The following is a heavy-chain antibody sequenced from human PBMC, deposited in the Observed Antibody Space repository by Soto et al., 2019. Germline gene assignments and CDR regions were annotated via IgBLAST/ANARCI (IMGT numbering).Heavy chain of an antibody. CDR3: AKAYSNCFGP. CDR2: IDWDDDK. J-gene: IGHJ5*02. V-gene: IGHV2-70*04. Sequence: GPTLVNPTQTLTLTCTFSGFSLSTSGMRVSWIRQPPGKALEWLARIDWDDDKFYSTPLKTRLTISKDTSKNQVVLTMTNMDPVDTATYYCAKAYSNCFGPWGQRTLVTVAS. CDR1: GFSLSTSGMR. D-gene: IGHD2-15*01.